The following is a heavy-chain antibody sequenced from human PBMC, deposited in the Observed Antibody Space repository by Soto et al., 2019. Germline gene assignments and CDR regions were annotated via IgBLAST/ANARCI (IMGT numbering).Heavy chain of an antibody. J-gene: IGHJ4*02. CDR3: ARDAGELPVVTVGVFVF. CDR1: VFTFSSYA. D-gene: IGHD3-22*01. Sequence: WWSLRLSCAASVFTFSSYAMSWFRQAPGKGLEWVSAFSGSGDSTFYADSVKGRFTVSRDSSKKTLYLQLNSLRDEDTAVYYCARDAGELPVVTVGVFVFWGRGTLVTVSS. V-gene: IGHV3-23*01. CDR2: FSGSGDST.